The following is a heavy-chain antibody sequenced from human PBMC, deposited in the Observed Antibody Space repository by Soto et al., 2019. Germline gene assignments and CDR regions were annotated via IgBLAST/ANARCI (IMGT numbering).Heavy chain of an antibody. CDR2: IYRSGTT. D-gene: IGHD7-27*01. V-gene: IGHV4-31*03. CDR3: AREGELGPYYFDY. Sequence: PSETLSLTCTVSGGSISSGGYYWSWIRQHPGKGLEWIGYIYRSGTTFYSPSLKSRLTISVDTSNNQFSLTLSSVTAADTAVYYCAREGELGPYYFDYWSQGTLVTVSS. J-gene: IGHJ4*02. CDR1: GGSISSGGYY.